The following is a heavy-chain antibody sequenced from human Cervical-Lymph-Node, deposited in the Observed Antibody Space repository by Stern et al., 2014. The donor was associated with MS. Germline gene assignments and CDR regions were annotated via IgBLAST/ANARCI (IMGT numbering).Heavy chain of an antibody. CDR3: ARVYRNTKITDYFFDL. J-gene: IGHJ4*02. CDR2: IYVSGSS. CDR1: GDSISSYF. Sequence: QVQLQESGPGLAKPSETMSLTCAVSGDSISSYFWTWIRQSPGKGLQWIGYIYVSGSSSYNPSLKSRVTMSVDASKNQLSLSVRSVTAADTAVYYCARVYRNTKITDYFFDLWGQGSPVTVSS. V-gene: IGHV4-59*01. D-gene: IGHD3-16*01.